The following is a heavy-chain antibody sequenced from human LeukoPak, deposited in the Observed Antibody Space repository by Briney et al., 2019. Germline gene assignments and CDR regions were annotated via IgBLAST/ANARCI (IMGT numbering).Heavy chain of an antibody. V-gene: IGHV3-30*03. D-gene: IGHD5-12*01. J-gene: IGHJ4*02. Sequence: PGGSLRLSCAASGFTFSSYGMHWVRQAPGKGLEWVAVISYDGSNKYYADSVKGRFTISRDNSKNTLYLQMNSLRAEDTAVYYCARAAIKHIVATLYSYFDYWGQGTLVTVSS. CDR1: GFTFSSYG. CDR3: ARAAIKHIVATLYSYFDY. CDR2: ISYDGSNK.